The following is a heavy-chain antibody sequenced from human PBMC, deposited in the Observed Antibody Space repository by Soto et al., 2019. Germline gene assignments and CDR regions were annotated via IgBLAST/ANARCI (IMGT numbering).Heavy chain of an antibody. V-gene: IGHV3-23*01. CDR2: ISGSGGST. Sequence: GGSLRLSCAASGFTFSSYAMSWVRQAPGKGLEWVSAISGSGGSTYYADSVKGRFTISRDNSKNTLYLQMNSLRAEDTAVYYCAKDSPPLAVAGTPHYYYYYGMDVWGQGTTVTVSS. J-gene: IGHJ6*02. CDR3: AKDSPPLAVAGTPHYYYYYGMDV. D-gene: IGHD6-19*01. CDR1: GFTFSSYA.